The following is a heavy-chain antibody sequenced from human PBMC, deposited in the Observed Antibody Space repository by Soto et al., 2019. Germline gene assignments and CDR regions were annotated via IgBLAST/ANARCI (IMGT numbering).Heavy chain of an antibody. Sequence: EVQLLESGGGLVQPGGSLRLSCAASGFTFSSYAMSWVRQAPGKGPEWVSAISGSGGSTYYADSVKGRFTISRDNSKNTLYLPMNSLRAEDTAVYYCARVESSGYYFRAWGQGTLVTVSS. D-gene: IGHD3-22*01. J-gene: IGHJ5*02. CDR2: ISGSGGST. V-gene: IGHV3-23*01. CDR1: GFTFSSYA. CDR3: ARVESSGYYFRA.